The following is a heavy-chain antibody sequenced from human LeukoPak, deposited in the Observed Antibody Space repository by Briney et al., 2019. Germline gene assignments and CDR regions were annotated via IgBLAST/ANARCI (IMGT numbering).Heavy chain of an antibody. V-gene: IGHV1-2*02. J-gene: IGHJ3*02. CDR2: INPNSGGT. CDR3: ARDYESSGWYDDAFDI. CDR1: GYTFTGYY. D-gene: IGHD6-19*01. Sequence: ASVTVSCKASGYTFTGYYMHWVRQAPGQGLEWMGWINPNSGGTNYAQKFQGRVTMTRDTSISTAYMELSRLRSDDTAVYYCARDYESSGWYDDAFDIWGQGTMVTVSS.